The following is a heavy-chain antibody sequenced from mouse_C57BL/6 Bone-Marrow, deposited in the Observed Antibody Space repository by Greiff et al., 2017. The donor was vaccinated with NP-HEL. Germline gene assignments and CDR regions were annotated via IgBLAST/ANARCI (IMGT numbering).Heavy chain of an antibody. V-gene: IGHV1-50*01. CDR3: ARGDYDGAY. D-gene: IGHD2-4*01. Sequence: QVQLQQPGAELVKPGASVKLSCKASGYTFTSYWMQWVKQRPGPGLEWIGEIDPSDSYTNYNQKFKGKGTLTVDTSSSTAYMQLSSLTSEDSAVYYCARGDYDGAYWGQGTLVTVSA. J-gene: IGHJ3*01. CDR1: GYTFTSYW. CDR2: IDPSDSYT.